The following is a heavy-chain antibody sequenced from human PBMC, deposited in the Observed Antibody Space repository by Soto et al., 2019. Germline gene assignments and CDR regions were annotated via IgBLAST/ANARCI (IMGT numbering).Heavy chain of an antibody. CDR3: ARGGVSTRTFDY. D-gene: IGHD3-3*01. V-gene: IGHV5-51*01. CDR2: IYPSDSDT. CDR1: GYSFTSYW. J-gene: IGHJ4*02. Sequence: GEALKLSCRGSGYSFTSYWISWVRPMPGKGLELMGIIYPSDSDTRYRPSFQGQVTISADKSISSAYLQWSSLRASDTAMYYCARGGVSTRTFDYWGQGTPVTVSS.